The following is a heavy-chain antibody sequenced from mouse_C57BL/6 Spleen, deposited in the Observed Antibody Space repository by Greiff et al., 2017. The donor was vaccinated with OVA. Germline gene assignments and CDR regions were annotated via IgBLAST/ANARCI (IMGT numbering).Heavy chain of an antibody. V-gene: IGHV1-80*01. CDR1: GYAFSSYW. Sequence: VKPQQSGAELVKPGASVKISCKASGYAFSSYWMNWVKQRTGKGLEWIGQIYPGDGDTNYNGKFKGKATLTADKSSSTAYMQLSSLTSEDSAVYFCARGAAQATLDYWGQGTTLTVSS. CDR2: IYPGDGDT. CDR3: ARGAAQATLDY. J-gene: IGHJ2*01. D-gene: IGHD3-2*02.